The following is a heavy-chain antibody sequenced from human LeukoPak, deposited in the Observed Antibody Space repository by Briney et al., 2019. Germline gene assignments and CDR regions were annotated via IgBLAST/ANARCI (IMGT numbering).Heavy chain of an antibody. CDR1: GITASNFY. Sequence: GGSLRLSCAASGITASNFYMMWVRQAPGKGLEWVSYISNNDVTKYADSVRGRLTISRDNSKNILCLQMNSLRVEDTAMYWCASSVTTVGAYDYWGQGAPVTVSS. CDR2: ISNNDVT. V-gene: IGHV3-53*01. CDR3: ASSVTTVGAYDY. J-gene: IGHJ4*02. D-gene: IGHD1-1*01.